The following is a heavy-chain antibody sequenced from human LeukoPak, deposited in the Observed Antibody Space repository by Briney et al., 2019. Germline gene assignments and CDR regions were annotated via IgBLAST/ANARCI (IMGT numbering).Heavy chain of an antibody. V-gene: IGHV4-4*07. J-gene: IGHJ4*02. CDR2: LHTSVNT. CDR3: VRGHSSTWYYLDY. D-gene: IGHD6-19*01. CDR1: GGSISRYF. Sequence: SETLSLTCTVSGGSISRYFWSWVRQPAGKGLEWIGRLHTSVNTDYNPSIKSRVTMSVDTSNNQFSLQLSSVTAADTAVYYCVRGHSSTWYYLDYWGQGALLTVSS.